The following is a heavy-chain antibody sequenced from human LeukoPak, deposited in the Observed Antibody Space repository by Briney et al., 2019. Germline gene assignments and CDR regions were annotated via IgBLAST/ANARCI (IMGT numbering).Heavy chain of an antibody. CDR2: ISHDGSNM. V-gene: IGHV3-30*18. CDR1: GFTFSSYG. CDR3: AKDLGNDWYYDTFDY. D-gene: IGHD6-19*01. J-gene: IGHJ4*02. Sequence: PGGSLRLSCAASGFTFSSYGIPWVRQAPAKGLEWVAVISHDGSNMYYADSVKGRFTISRDNSKNTLYLQMNSLRPEDTAVYYCAKDLGNDWYYDTFDYWGQGTLVTVSS.